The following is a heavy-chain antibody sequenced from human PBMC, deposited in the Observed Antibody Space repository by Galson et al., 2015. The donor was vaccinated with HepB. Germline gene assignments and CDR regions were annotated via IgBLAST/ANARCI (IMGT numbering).Heavy chain of an antibody. Sequence: SLRLSCAASGFTFSSYGMHWVRQAPGKGLEWVAVIWYDGSNKYYADSVKGRFTISRDNSKNTLYLQMNSLRAEDTAVYYCARDHGDAYGMDVWGQGTTVTVSS. CDR3: ARDHGDAYGMDV. V-gene: IGHV3-33*08. CDR1: GFTFSSYG. CDR2: IWYDGSNK. J-gene: IGHJ6*02. D-gene: IGHD4-17*01.